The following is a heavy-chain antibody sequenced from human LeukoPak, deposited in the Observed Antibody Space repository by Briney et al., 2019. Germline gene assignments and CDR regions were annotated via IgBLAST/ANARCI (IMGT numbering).Heavy chain of an antibody. D-gene: IGHD3-22*01. CDR2: VYYSGSI. CDR1: GGSISSSSYH. J-gene: IGHJ4*02. Sequence: SETLSLNCTVSGGSISSSSYHWAWIRQPPGKGLEWIGSVYYSGSIYYNPSLKSRVTISVDTSKNQFSLKLGSVTAADTAVYYCARRVVIRSYYFDYWGQGSLVTVSS. V-gene: IGHV4-39*01. CDR3: ARRVVIRSYYFDY.